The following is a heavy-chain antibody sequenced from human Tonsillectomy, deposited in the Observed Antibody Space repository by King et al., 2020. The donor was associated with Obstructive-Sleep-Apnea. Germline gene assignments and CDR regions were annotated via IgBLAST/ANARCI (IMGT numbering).Heavy chain of an antibody. CDR2: MNPHSGDT. CDR1: GYTFTSYD. Sequence: VQLVESGAEVKKPGASMKVSCKASGYTFTSYDINWLRQDTGQVLEWMGWMNPHSGDTVYTQNFQGRVTMTGNISIDTAYVELSSLKSEDTAVYFCARGRLVFYAMDVWGQGTTVTVSS. V-gene: IGHV1-8*01. CDR3: ARGRLVFYAMDV. J-gene: IGHJ6*02. D-gene: IGHD5/OR15-5a*01.